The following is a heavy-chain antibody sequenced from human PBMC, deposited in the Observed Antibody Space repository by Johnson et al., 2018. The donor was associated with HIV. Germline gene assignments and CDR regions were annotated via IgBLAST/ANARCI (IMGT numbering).Heavy chain of an antibody. CDR2: IGSAGDT. J-gene: IGHJ3*02. V-gene: IGHV3-13*01. CDR3: ARGYYYGSGSYYNSGDFDI. Sequence: VQLVESGGGVVQPGRSLRLSCAASGFTFSSYGMHWVRQAPGKGLEWVSAIGSAGDTYYPGSVKGRFTISRENAKNSLYLQMNSLTAGDTAVYYCARGYYYGSGSYYNSGDFDIWGQGTMVTVSS. D-gene: IGHD3-10*01. CDR1: GFTFSSYG.